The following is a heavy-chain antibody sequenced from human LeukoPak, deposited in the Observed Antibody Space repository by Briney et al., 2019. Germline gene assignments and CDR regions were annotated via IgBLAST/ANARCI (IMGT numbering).Heavy chain of an antibody. D-gene: IGHD6-13*01. Sequence: LGGSLRLSCAASGFTFSSYAMSWVRQAPGKGLEWVSAISGSGGSTYYADSVKGRFTISRDNSKNTLYLQMNSLRAEDTAVYYCAAREYRKYSSSWYVFNYWGQGTLVTVSS. CDR1: GFTFSSYA. CDR3: AAREYRKYSSSWYVFNY. J-gene: IGHJ4*02. V-gene: IGHV3-23*01. CDR2: ISGSGGST.